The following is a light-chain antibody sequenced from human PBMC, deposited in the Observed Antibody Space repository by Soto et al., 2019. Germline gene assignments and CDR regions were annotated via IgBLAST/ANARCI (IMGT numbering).Light chain of an antibody. CDR3: SSSAGRVV. V-gene: IGLV2-23*01. CDR1: SSDVGGYNL. J-gene: IGLJ2*01. Sequence: QSALTQPASVSGSPGQSITISCTGTSSDVGGYNLVSWYQQHPGKAPKLIIYEGTNRPSGVSNRFSGSKSGNTASLTTSGLQAEDEDYYYCSSSAGRVVFGGGTKLTVL. CDR2: EGT.